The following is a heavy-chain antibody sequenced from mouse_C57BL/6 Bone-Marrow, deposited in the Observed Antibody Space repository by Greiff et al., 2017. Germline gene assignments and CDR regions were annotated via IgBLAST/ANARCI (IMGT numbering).Heavy chain of an antibody. CDR3: ARWTIYYYGSSYVNYFDY. CDR1: GYTFTSYW. J-gene: IGHJ2*01. Sequence: QVQLQQPGAELVKPGASVKLSCKASGYTFTSYWMHWVKQRPGRGLEWIGRIDPNSGGTKYNEKFKSKATLTVDKPSSTAYMQLSSLTSEDSAVYYCARWTIYYYGSSYVNYFDYWGQGTTLTVSS. D-gene: IGHD1-1*01. V-gene: IGHV1-62-3*01. CDR2: IDPNSGGT.